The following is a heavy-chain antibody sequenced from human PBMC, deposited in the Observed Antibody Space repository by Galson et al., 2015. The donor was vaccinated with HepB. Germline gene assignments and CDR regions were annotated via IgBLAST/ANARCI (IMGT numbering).Heavy chain of an antibody. D-gene: IGHD5-24*01. Sequence: SVKVSCKASGFTFSRSAMQWVRQARGQRPQWIGWIVVGSGNTNYAQKFQGRVTINRDLSTRTAYMALSSLRSEDTAVYYCAAEGSRGDGFDIWGQGTMVTVSS. V-gene: IGHV1-58*02. J-gene: IGHJ3*02. CDR2: IVVGSGNT. CDR1: GFTFSRSA. CDR3: AAEGSRGDGFDI.